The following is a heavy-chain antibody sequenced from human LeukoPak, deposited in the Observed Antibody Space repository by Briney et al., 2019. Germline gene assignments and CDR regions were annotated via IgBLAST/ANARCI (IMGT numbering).Heavy chain of an antibody. CDR1: GFTFSSYG. CDR3: ARDRAAADLDY. J-gene: IGHJ4*02. V-gene: IGHV3-33*01. Sequence: GGSLRLSCAASGFTFSSYGMHWGREAPGKGLEWVAVIWEDGSNKFYADSVKGRFTISRDNSKNTLYLQMNSLRAEDTAVYYCARDRAAADLDYWGQGTLVTVSS. CDR2: IWEDGSNK. D-gene: IGHD6-13*01.